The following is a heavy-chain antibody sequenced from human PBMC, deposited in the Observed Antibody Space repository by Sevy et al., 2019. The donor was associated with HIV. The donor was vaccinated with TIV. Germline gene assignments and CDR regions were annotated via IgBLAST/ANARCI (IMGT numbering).Heavy chain of an antibody. J-gene: IGHJ5*02. CDR1: GGSISSSSYY. CDR2: IYYSGST. Sequence: SETLSLTCTVSGGSISSSSYYWGWIRQPPGKGLEWIGSIYYSGSTYYNPSLKSRVTISVDTSKNQFSLKLSSVTAADPAVYYCARVYYDILTGYYGGVSGWFDPWGQGTLVTVSS. D-gene: IGHD3-9*01. V-gene: IGHV4-39*01. CDR3: ARVYYDILTGYYGGVSGWFDP.